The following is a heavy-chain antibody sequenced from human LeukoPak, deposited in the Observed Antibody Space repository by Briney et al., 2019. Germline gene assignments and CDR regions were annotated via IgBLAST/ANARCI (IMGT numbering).Heavy chain of an antibody. CDR2: IHHSGST. V-gene: IGHV4-34*01. Sequence: SETLSLTCAVYGGSFSGYYWSWIRQPPGKGLGWIGEIHHSGSTNYSPSLKSRVTVSIDTSKNQFSLKLSSVTAADTAVYYCARGLATTESCFDYWGQGTLVTVSS. CDR3: ARGLATTESCFDY. D-gene: IGHD1-1*01. CDR1: GGSFSGYY. J-gene: IGHJ4*02.